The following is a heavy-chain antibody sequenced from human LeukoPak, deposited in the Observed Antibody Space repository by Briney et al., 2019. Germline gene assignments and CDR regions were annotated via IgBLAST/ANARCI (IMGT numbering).Heavy chain of an antibody. V-gene: IGHV1-8*02. D-gene: IGHD4-17*01. J-gene: IGHJ4*02. CDR2: MNPNSGNT. CDR1: GGTFSSYA. CDR3: ARLYGDYVLDY. Sequence: ASVKVSCKASGGTFSSYAISWVRQATGQGLEWMGWMNPNSGNTGYAQKFQGRVTMTRNTSISTAYMELSSLRSEDTAVNYCARLYGDYVLDYWGQGTLVTVSS.